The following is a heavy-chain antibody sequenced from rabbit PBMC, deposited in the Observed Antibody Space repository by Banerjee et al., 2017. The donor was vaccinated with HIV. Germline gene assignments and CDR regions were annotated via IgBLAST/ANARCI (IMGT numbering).Heavy chain of an antibody. Sequence: QEQLVESGGGLVQPGGSLKLSCKASGFDLNTYGVSWVRQAPGKGLEWIGYIDPVFGATYYATWVDGRFTISSHNAQNTLYLQLNSLTAADTATYFCVRGASDSGYYSLWGPGTLVTVS. CDR2: IDPVFGAT. D-gene: IGHD1-1*01. CDR3: VRGASDSGYYSL. V-gene: IGHV1S47*01. CDR1: GFDLNTYG. J-gene: IGHJ4*01.